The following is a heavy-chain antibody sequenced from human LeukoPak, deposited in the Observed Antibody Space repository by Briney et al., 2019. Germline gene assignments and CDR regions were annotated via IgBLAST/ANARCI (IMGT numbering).Heavy chain of an antibody. V-gene: IGHV1-18*01. CDR3: ARSIDDYGDYDFDY. CDR2: ISAYNGNT. J-gene: IGHJ4*02. D-gene: IGHD4-17*01. Sequence: GASVKVSCKASGGTFSSYAISWVRQAPGQGLEWMGWISAYNGNTNYAQKLQGRVTMTTDTSTSTAYMELRSLRSDDTAVYYCARSIDDYGDYDFDYWGQGTLVTVSS. CDR1: GGTFSSYA.